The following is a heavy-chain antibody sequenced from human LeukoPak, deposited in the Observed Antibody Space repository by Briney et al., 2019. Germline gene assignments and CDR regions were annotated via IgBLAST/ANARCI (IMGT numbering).Heavy chain of an antibody. V-gene: IGHV1-69*04. CDR1: GGTFSSYA. D-gene: IGHD5-12*01. CDR2: IIPILGIA. CDR3: ASGLPFDY. Sequence: GASVKVSCKATGGTFSSYAISWVRQAPGQGLEWMGRIIPILGIANYAQKFQGRVTITADKSTSTAYMELSSLRSEDTAVYYCASGLPFDYWGQGTLVTVSS. J-gene: IGHJ4*02.